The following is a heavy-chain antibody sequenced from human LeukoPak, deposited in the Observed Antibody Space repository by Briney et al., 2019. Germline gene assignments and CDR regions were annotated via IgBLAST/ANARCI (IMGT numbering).Heavy chain of an antibody. CDR1: GFTFSTYV. Sequence: GGSLRLSCAASGFTFSTYVMSWVRQAPGKGLECVSSISGSGGTTYYADSVKGRFTISRDNSKNTVYLQMSSLTVEDTAIYYCAKEKLRYYDYWGQGALVTVSS. V-gene: IGHV3-23*01. J-gene: IGHJ4*02. D-gene: IGHD3-16*01. CDR2: ISGSGGTT. CDR3: AKEKLRYYDY.